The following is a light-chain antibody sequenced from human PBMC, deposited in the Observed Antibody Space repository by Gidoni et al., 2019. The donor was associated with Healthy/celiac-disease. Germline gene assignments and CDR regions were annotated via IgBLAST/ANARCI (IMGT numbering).Light chain of an antibody. CDR1: QSISSY. CDR2: AAS. J-gene: IGKJ1*01. V-gene: IGKV1-39*01. Sequence: EIQMTQSPSSLSASVGDRVTITCRASQSISSYLNWYQQKPGKAPKLLIYAASSLQSGVPSRFSGSGSGTDFTLTISSLQPEDFATCYCQQSYSTPQTFGQGTKVEIK. CDR3: QQSYSTPQT.